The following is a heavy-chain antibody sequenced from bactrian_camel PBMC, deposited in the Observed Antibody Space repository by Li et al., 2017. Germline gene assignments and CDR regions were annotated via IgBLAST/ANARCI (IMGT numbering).Heavy chain of an antibody. CDR3: AKDRYAVVGGLTDFAD. V-gene: IGHV3S53*01. CDR1: GFRARTYC. J-gene: IGHJ6*01. Sequence: HVQLVESGGGSVQTGGSLRLSCAVSGFRARTYCMGWFRQSFGNERGGVAAIDRDGSTSYADFVKGRFTISRDNAEATLYLQLNSLNTEDTATYYCAKDRYAVVGGLTDFADWGQGTQVTVS. CDR2: IDRDGST. D-gene: IGHD2*01.